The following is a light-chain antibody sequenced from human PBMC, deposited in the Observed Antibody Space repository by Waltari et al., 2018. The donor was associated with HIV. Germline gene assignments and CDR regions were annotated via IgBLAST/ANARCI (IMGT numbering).Light chain of an antibody. Sequence: EIVLTQSPGTLSLSPGQRATLSCRASQSVSSNYLAWYQHKPGQAPRLLIYGASRRAAGIPDRFSGSGSGTDFTLIISRLEPEDFAVYYCQQRSNWPPAFGGGTKVEIK. J-gene: IGKJ4*01. CDR3: QQRSNWPPA. CDR2: GAS. V-gene: IGKV3D-20*02. CDR1: QSVSSNY.